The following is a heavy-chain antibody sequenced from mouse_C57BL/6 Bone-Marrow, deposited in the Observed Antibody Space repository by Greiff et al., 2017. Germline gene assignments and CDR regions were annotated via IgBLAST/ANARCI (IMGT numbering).Heavy chain of an antibody. Sequence: SGAELVKPGASVKISCKASGYAFSSYWMNWVKQRPGKGLEWIGQIYPGDGDTNYNGKFKGKATLTADKSSSTAYMQLSSLTSEDSAVYFCAREDSSGYGNYWGQGTTLTVSS. CDR1: GYAFSSYW. D-gene: IGHD3-2*02. CDR2: IYPGDGDT. CDR3: AREDSSGYGNY. J-gene: IGHJ2*01. V-gene: IGHV1-80*01.